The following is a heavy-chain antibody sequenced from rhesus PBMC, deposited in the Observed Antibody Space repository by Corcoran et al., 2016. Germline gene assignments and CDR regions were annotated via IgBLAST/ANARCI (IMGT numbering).Heavy chain of an antibody. V-gene: IGHV4S14*01. J-gene: IGHJ1*01. CDR2: ISGGDGNS. CDR1: GYSISSNY. D-gene: IGHD6-25*01. CDR3: AKGSSGSYVEYFEF. Sequence: QVQLQESGPGLVKPSETLSLTCAVSGYSISSNYSWSWIRQSPGKGLEWIGGISGGDGNSDLNPALKSRVTLSVDTSKNQFSVKLISVTAADTATYYCAKGSSGSYVEYFEFWGQGALVTVSS.